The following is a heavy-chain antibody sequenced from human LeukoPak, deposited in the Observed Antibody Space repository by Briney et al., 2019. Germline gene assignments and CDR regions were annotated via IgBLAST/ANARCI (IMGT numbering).Heavy chain of an antibody. CDR3: AKDLWYSSSSFDY. V-gene: IGHV3-30*18. D-gene: IGHD6-6*01. J-gene: IGHJ4*02. CDR2: ISYDGSNK. Sequence: GGSLRLSCAASGFTFSGYGMHWVRQAPGKGLEWVAVISYDGSNKYYADSVKGRFTISRDNSKNTLYLQMNSLRAEDTAVYYCAKDLWYSSSSFDYWGQGTLVTVSS. CDR1: GFTFSGYG.